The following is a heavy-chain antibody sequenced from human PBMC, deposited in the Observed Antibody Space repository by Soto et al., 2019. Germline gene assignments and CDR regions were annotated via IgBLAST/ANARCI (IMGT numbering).Heavy chain of an antibody. D-gene: IGHD2-2*02. CDR3: ARRGLYGSDWDGMDV. Sequence: GESLKISCQGSRYTFTNYWIGWVRQMPGQGLEWMGIIYPGDSDNKYSPSFQGQVTISADNSISTTYLHWSSLKASDTAMYYCARRGLYGSDWDGMDVWGQGTTVTVSS. J-gene: IGHJ6*02. CDR2: IYPGDSDN. V-gene: IGHV5-51*01. CDR1: RYTFTNYW.